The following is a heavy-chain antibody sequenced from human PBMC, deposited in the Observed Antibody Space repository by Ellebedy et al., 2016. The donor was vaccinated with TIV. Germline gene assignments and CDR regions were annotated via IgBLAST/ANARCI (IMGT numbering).Heavy chain of an antibody. J-gene: IGHJ4*02. CDR3: ARARIHPFDY. CDR1: GFTFSDYY. Sequence: GGSLRLSXAASGFTFSDYYVSWIRQAPGKGLEWVSYISSSSSYTNYADSVKGRFTISRDNAKNSLYLQMNSLRAEDTAVYYCARARIHPFDYWGQGTLVTVSS. V-gene: IGHV3-11*05. CDR2: ISSSSSYT. D-gene: IGHD5-18*01.